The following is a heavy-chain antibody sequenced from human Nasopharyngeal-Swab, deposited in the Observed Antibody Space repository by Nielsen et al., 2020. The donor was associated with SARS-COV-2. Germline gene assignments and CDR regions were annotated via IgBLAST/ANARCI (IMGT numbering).Heavy chain of an antibody. CDR1: GYTFTSYY. CDR3: ARGDTTVTTWYAFDI. V-gene: IGHV1-46*01. J-gene: IGHJ3*02. Sequence: ASVKVSCKASGYTFTSYYMHWVRQAPGQGLEWMGIINPSGGSTSYAQKFQGRVTMTRDTSTSTVYMELSSLRSEDTAVYYCARGDTTVTTWYAFDIWGQGTMVTVSS. CDR2: INPSGGST. D-gene: IGHD4-17*01.